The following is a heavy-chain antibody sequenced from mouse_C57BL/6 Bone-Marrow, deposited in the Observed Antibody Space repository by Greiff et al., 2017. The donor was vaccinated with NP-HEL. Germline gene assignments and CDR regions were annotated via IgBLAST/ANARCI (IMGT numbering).Heavy chain of an antibody. CDR1: GFTFSSYA. CDR2: ISSGGDYI. Sequence: EVKVEESGEGLVKPGGSLKLSCAASGFTFSSYAMSWVRQTPEKRLEWVAYISSGGDYIYYADTVKGRFTISRDNARNTLYLQMSSLKSEDTAMYYCTRAAYDGYWGPDYWGQGTTLTVSS. V-gene: IGHV5-9-1*02. CDR3: TRAAYDGYWGPDY. D-gene: IGHD2-3*01. J-gene: IGHJ2*01.